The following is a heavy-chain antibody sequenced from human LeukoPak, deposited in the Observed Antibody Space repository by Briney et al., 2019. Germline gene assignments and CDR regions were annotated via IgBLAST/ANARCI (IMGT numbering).Heavy chain of an antibody. V-gene: IGHV3-21*01. J-gene: IGHJ4*02. Sequence: PGGSLRLSCAASGFTFNTYSMNWVRQAPGKGLEWVSSITSSSSYIYYADSVKGRFTISRDNAKNSLYLQMNSLRAEDTAVYYCAKDLETYYDFWSGYSSPGGVGYWGQGTLVTVSS. CDR1: GFTFNTYS. D-gene: IGHD3-3*01. CDR2: ITSSSSYI. CDR3: AKDLETYYDFWSGYSSPGGVGY.